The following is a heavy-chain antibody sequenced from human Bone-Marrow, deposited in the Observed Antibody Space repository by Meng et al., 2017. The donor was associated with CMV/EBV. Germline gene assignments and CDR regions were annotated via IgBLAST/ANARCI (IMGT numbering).Heavy chain of an antibody. CDR1: GYTFTSYY. Sequence: SVKVSCKASGYTFTSYYMHWVRQAPGQGLEWMGIINPSGGSTSYAQKFQGRVTMTRDTSTSTVYMELSSLRSEDTAVYYCARDYVDYGGNGGMDVWGQGTTVTVSS. D-gene: IGHD4-23*01. CDR3: ARDYVDYGGNGGMDV. CDR2: INPSGGST. V-gene: IGHV1-46*01. J-gene: IGHJ6*02.